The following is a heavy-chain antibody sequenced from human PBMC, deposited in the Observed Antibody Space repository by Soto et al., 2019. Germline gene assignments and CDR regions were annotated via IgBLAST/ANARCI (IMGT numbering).Heavy chain of an antibody. J-gene: IGHJ4*02. CDR1: GGSISSYY. Sequence: SETLSLTCTVSGGSISSYYWSWIRQPPGKGLEWIGYIYYSGSTNYNPSLKSRVTISVDTSKNQFSLKLSSVTAADTAVYYCARDGLNEYYFDYWGQGTLVTVSS. V-gene: IGHV4-59*01. D-gene: IGHD1-1*01. CDR2: IYYSGST. CDR3: ARDGLNEYYFDY.